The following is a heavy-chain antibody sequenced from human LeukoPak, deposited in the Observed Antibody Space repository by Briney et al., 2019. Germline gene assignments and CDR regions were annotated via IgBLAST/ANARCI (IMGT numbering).Heavy chain of an antibody. CDR2: ISTYNGHT. CDR3: ATGDPYSFDY. Sequence: GASVKVSYKAFGYTSNTYVISWVRQAPGQGLEYMGWISTYNGHTNYAQKFQDRVTMTAETSTNTGYMELRSLRSDDTAVYYYATGDPYSFDYWGQGTLVTVAS. D-gene: IGHD4-17*01. CDR1: GYTSNTYV. V-gene: IGHV1-18*01. J-gene: IGHJ4*02.